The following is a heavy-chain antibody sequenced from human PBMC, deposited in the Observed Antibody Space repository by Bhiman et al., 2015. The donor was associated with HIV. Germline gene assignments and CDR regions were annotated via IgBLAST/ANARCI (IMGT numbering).Heavy chain of an antibody. J-gene: IGHJ4*02. V-gene: IGHV3-23*01. CDR3: AKAIRWSVAGFDY. Sequence: EVQLLESGGGLVQPGGSLRLSCAASGFTFSSYAMSWVRQAPGKGLEWVSAISGSGGSTYYADSVKDRFTISRDNSKNTLYLQMNSLRAEDTAVYYCAKAIRWSVAGFDYWGQGTLVTVSS. CDR2: ISGSGGST. CDR1: GFTFSSYA. D-gene: IGHD6-19*01.